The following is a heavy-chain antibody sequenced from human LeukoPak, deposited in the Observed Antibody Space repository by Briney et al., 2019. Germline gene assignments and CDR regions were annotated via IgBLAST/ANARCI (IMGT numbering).Heavy chain of an antibody. D-gene: IGHD5-18*01. CDR2: IDGTGST. CDR1: GILVSSNY. J-gene: IGHJ3*02. CDR3: ARRERLGYSYGRGTLDI. Sequence: QTGGSLTLSCVASGILVSSNYMSWVRQAPGKGLEWVSFIDGTGSTYYADSVNGRFTISRDNSRNTLYLQMNSLRVEDTAVYYCARRERLGYSYGRGTLDIWGQGTMVTVSS. V-gene: IGHV3-66*01.